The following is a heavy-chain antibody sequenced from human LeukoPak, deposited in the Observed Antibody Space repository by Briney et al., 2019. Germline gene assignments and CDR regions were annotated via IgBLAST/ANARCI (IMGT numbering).Heavy chain of an antibody. CDR3: ARTRLERDGYNNPYFDY. J-gene: IGHJ4*02. Sequence: ASVKVSCKASGYTFPSYFMHWVRQAPGQGLEWMGGIIPIFGTANYAQKFQGRVTITADESTSTAYMELSSLRSEDTAVYYCARTRLERDGYNNPYFDYWGQGTLVTVSS. CDR2: IIPIFGTA. V-gene: IGHV1-69*13. D-gene: IGHD5-24*01. CDR1: GYTFPSYF.